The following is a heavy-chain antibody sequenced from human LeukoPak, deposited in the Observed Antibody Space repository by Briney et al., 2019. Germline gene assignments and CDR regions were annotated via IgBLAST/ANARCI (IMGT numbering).Heavy chain of an antibody. V-gene: IGHV4-59*01. CDR2: IYYSGST. CDR1: GDSISSYY. D-gene: IGHD3-22*01. CDR3: ARVPYYYDSSGYYSFDY. J-gene: IGHJ4*02. Sequence: SETLSLTCTVSGDSISSYYWSWIRQPPGKGLEWIGYIYYSGSTNHNPSLKSRVTISVDTSKNQFSLKLSSVTAADTAVYYCARVPYYYDSSGYYSFDYWGQGTLVTVSS.